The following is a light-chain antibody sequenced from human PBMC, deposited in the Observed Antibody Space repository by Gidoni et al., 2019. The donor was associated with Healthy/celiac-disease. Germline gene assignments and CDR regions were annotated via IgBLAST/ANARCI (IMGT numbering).Light chain of an antibody. J-gene: IGKJ3*01. Sequence: MRMAQAPSSFSASTGDRVTITCRASQGISSYLAWYQQKPGKAPKLLIYAASTLQSGVPSRFSGSGSGTDFTLTISCLQSEDFATYYCQQYYSYPFTFGPGTKVDIK. CDR1: QGISSY. CDR2: AAS. CDR3: QQYYSYPFT. V-gene: IGKV1-8*01.